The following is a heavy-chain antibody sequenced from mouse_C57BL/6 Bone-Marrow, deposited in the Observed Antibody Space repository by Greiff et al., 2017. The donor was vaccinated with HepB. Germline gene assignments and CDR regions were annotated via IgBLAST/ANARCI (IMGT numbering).Heavy chain of an antibody. Sequence: EVQLQQSGPELVKPGASVKISCKASGYSFTGYYMNWVKQSPEKSLEWIGEINPSTGGTTYNQKFKAKATLTVDKSSSTAYMQLKSLTSEDSAVYYCARRGVLAWFAYWGQGTLVTVSA. V-gene: IGHV1-42*01. CDR3: ARRGVLAWFAY. CDR1: GYSFTGYY. D-gene: IGHD3-1*01. CDR2: INPSTGGT. J-gene: IGHJ3*01.